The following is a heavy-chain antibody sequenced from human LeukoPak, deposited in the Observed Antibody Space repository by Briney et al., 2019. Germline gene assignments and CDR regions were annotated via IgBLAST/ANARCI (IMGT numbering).Heavy chain of an antibody. V-gene: IGHV4-59*02. Sequence: SETLSLTCVVSGASVSSSHWNWIRQLPGKGLEWIGCLSYTGKTDYNPSLTSRVTMSLDTSKNQVYLKLRSLTAADTAIYYCSEGYFEPFDHWGQGTLVTVSS. D-gene: IGHD2/OR15-2a*01. J-gene: IGHJ4*02. CDR2: LSYTGKT. CDR1: GASVSSSH. CDR3: SEGYFEPFDH.